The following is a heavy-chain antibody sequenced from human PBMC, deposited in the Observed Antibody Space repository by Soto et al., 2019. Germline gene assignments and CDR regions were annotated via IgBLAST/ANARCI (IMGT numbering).Heavy chain of an antibody. CDR2: ISYGGDIE. Sequence: AGGSLRLSCAASGFTFSTYTMHWVRQAPGKGLEWVALISYGGDIENHADSVKDRITISRDNSKNTVSLHMTSLRAEDTAVYYCARGGFCGGTTCYTNFHYGMDVWGQGTTVTVSS. D-gene: IGHD2-2*02. CDR1: GFTFSTYT. V-gene: IGHV3-30-3*01. J-gene: IGHJ6*01. CDR3: ARGGFCGGTTCYTNFHYGMDV.